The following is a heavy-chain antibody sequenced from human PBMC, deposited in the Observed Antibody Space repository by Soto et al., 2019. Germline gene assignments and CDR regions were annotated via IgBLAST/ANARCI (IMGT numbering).Heavy chain of an antibody. CDR2: IIPIFGTA. V-gene: IGHV1-69*12. D-gene: IGHD3-22*01. CDR1: GGSFSSYA. CDR3: ASGAGSSGYYASYNWFDP. Sequence: QVQLVQSGAEVKKPGSSVKVSCKASGGSFSSYAISWVRQAPGQGLEWMGGIIPIFGTANYAQKFQGRVTITEDESTSTAYMEMSSLRSEDTAVYYCASGAGSSGYYASYNWFDPWGQGTLVTVSS. J-gene: IGHJ5*02.